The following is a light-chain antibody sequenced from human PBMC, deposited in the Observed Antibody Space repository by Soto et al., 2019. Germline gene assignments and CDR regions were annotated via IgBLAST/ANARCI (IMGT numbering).Light chain of an antibody. CDR1: QSISSY. Sequence: DIQMTQSPSSLSASVGDRVTITCRASQSISSYLNWYQQKPGKAPKLLIYAASSLQSGVPSRFSGSGSGTDFTLTISSLQPEDFATYCQQSYSTPTFGQGTKLEIK. CDR2: AAS. CDR3: QQSYSTPT. V-gene: IGKV1-39*01. J-gene: IGKJ2*01.